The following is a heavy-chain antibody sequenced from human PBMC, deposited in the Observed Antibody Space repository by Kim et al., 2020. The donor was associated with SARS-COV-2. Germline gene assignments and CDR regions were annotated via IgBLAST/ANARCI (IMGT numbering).Heavy chain of an antibody. J-gene: IGHJ6*02. CDR3: VRDSYITNIYYRMDV. D-gene: IGHD3-10*01. V-gene: IGHV3-74*01. Sequence: DSVKGRCTIARDHAKNPLYLQMNSLRAEDTAVYYCVRDSYITNIYYRMDVWGQGTTVSVS.